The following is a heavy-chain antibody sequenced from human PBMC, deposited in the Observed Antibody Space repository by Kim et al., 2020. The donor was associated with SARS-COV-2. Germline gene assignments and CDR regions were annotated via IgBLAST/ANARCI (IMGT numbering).Heavy chain of an antibody. CDR2: ITGSGGTT. Sequence: GGSLRLSWAASGFTFSTYGMSWVRQAPGKGLEWVSGITGSGGTTSYADSVKGRFTISRDNSKNTLYLQMNSLRAEDTAVYYCANPRGGVTDFWGQGTLVTVSS. CDR1: GFTFSTYG. J-gene: IGHJ4*02. D-gene: IGHD2-21*02. V-gene: IGHV3-23*01. CDR3: ANPRGGVTDF.